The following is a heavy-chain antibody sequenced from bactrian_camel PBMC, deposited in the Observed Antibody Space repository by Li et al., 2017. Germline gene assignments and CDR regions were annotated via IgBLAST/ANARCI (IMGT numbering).Heavy chain of an antibody. CDR3: AADSRCNGGYLRRIAWEYDN. CDR1: GIYAGRGA. V-gene: IGHV3-3*01. CDR2: IDHKGVT. J-gene: IGHJ4*01. Sequence: QLVESGGGSVQAGGSLTLSCVASGIYAGRGAYCMAWFRQAPGREREAVAFIDHKGVTHVLDSVKGRFTVSKDKAKNTMYLQMNGLKPEDTAMYFCAADSRCNGGYLRRIAWEYDNWGQGTQVTVS. D-gene: IGHD2*01.